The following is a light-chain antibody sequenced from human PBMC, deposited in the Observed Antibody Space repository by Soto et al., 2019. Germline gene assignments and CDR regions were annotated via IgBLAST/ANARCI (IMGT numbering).Light chain of an antibody. CDR1: SGSVSTSYY. CDR2: STN. CDR3: VLYMGSGIWV. V-gene: IGLV8-61*01. Sequence: QTVVTQEPSVSVSPGGTVTLTCGLSSGSVSTSYYPSWYQQTPGQAPRTLIYSTNTRSSGVPDRFSGSILGNKAALTITGDQADDESDYYCVLYMGSGIWVFGGGTKVTVL. J-gene: IGLJ2*01.